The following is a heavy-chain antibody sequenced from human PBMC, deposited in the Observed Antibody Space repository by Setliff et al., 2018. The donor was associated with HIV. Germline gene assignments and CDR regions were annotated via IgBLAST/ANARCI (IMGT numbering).Heavy chain of an antibody. J-gene: IGHJ5*02. CDR2: INPNSGGT. CDR3: AREMVRGVIRWFDP. D-gene: IGHD3-10*01. Sequence: ASVKVSCKSSGYTFTDYFIHWVRQAPGQGLEWMGWINPNSGGTSYAQKFQGRVTMTRDTSISTAYMELSRLRSDDTAVYYCAREMVRGVIRWFDPWGQGTLVTVSS. CDR1: GYTFTDYF. V-gene: IGHV1-2*02.